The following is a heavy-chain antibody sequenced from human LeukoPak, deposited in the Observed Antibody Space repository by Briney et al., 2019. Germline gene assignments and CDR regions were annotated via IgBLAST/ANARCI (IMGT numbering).Heavy chain of an antibody. Sequence: GGSLRLSCAASGFTFSSYAMSWVRQAPGKGLEWVSAISGSGGSTYYADSVKGRFTISRDNSKNTLHLQMNSLRAEDTAIYYCTTAAGYNYGQYWGQGTLVTVSS. CDR1: GFTFSSYA. D-gene: IGHD5-18*01. CDR2: ISGSGGST. CDR3: TTAAGYNYGQY. V-gene: IGHV3-23*01. J-gene: IGHJ4*02.